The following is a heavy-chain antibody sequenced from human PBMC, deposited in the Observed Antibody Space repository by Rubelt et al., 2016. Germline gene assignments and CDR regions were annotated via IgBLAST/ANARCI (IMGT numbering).Heavy chain of an antibody. J-gene: IGHJ4*02. D-gene: IGHD3-3*01. V-gene: IGHV1-2*02. Sequence: DRGGWINPNSGGTNYAQKFQGRVTMTRDTSISTAYMELSRLRSDDTAIYYCARAPPGDYDFWSGYYDDFFDYWGQGSLVTVSS. CDR2: INPNSGGT. CDR3: ARAPPGDYDFWSGYYDDFFDY.